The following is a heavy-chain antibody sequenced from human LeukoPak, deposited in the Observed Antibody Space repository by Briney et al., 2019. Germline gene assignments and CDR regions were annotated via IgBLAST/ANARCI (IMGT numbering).Heavy chain of an antibody. D-gene: IGHD4-17*01. Sequence: GGSLRLSCAASGFTFNNYGMHWVRQVPGKGLEWVSTISDSGGTTYYADSVKGRFTISRDNSKNTLYLQMNSLRAEDTAVYYCAKGAFGYGDNYYYYYGMDVWGQGTTVTVSS. CDR1: GFTFNNYG. CDR2: ISDSGGTT. J-gene: IGHJ6*02. V-gene: IGHV3-NL1*01. CDR3: AKGAFGYGDNYYYYYGMDV.